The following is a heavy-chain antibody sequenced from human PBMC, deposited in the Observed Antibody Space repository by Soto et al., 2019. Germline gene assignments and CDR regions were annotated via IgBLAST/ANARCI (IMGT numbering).Heavy chain of an antibody. CDR3: ARGDSTDCSNGVCSFFYNHDMDV. J-gene: IGHJ6*02. CDR1: GYTFTGYY. CDR2: INPNSGGT. Sequence: ASVKVSCKASGYTFTGYYMHWVRQAPGQGLEWMGWINPNSGGTNYAQKFQGWVTMTTDTSISTASMELTRLTSDDTAIYYCARGDSTDCSNGVCSFFYNHDMDVWGQGTKVTVSS. V-gene: IGHV1-2*04. D-gene: IGHD2-8*01.